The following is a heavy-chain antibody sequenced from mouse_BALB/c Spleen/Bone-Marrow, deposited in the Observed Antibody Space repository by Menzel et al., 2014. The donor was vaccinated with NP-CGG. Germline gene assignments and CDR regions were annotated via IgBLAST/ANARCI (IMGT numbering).Heavy chain of an antibody. CDR3: VRGVYFVY. CDR2: IWTGGGT. V-gene: IGHV2-9-2*01. CDR1: GFSLTSYD. Sequence: VQGVESGPGLVAPSQSLSITCTVSGFSLTSYDISWIRQPPGKGLEWLGVIWTGGGTNYNSAFMSRLSISKDNSKGQVFLKINSLQTDDTAIYYCVRGVYFVYWGQGTTLAVSS. J-gene: IGHJ2*01.